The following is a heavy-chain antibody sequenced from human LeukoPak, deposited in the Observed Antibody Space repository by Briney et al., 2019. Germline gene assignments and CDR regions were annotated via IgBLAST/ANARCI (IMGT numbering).Heavy chain of an antibody. Sequence: ASVKVSCKASGYTFTSYYMHWVRQAPGQGLEWMGIINPSGGSTSYAQKFQGRVTMTRDTSTSTVYMELSSLRSDDTAVYYCARVHSYCSSTSCLDYWGQGTLVTVSS. CDR2: INPSGGST. D-gene: IGHD2-2*01. CDR1: GYTFTSYY. J-gene: IGHJ4*02. V-gene: IGHV1-46*01. CDR3: ARVHSYCSSTSCLDY.